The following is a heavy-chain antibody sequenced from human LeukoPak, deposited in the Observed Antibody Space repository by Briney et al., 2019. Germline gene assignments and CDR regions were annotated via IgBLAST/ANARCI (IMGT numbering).Heavy chain of an antibody. CDR1: GFTFSSYA. J-gene: IGHJ4*02. D-gene: IGHD3-9*01. Sequence: QPGGSLRLSCAASGFTFSSYAMSWVRQSPGKGLEWVPAISGGSGTTYSAYYADSVKGRFTISRDNSKNTLYLHMNSLRAEDTAVYYCAKFYDILTGYFDYWGQGTLVTVSS. CDR2: ISGGSGTTYSA. V-gene: IGHV3-23*01. CDR3: AKFYDILTGYFDY.